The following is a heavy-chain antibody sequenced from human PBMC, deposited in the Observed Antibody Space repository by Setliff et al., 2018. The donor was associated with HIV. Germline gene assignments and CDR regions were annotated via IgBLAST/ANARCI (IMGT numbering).Heavy chain of an antibody. CDR3: ARERVVPVTRTYYYYGMDV. V-gene: IGHV3-33*01. J-gene: IGHJ6*02. CDR1: DFTFRIYV. Sequence: GGSLRLSCEASDFTFRIYVMHCVRQAPGKGLEWGAVTWYDESNKYYGDSVKGRFTISRDNSKNTLYLQMNSLRAEDTAVYYCARERVVPVTRTYYYYGMDVWGQGTTFTVAS. D-gene: IGHD2-2*01. CDR2: TWYDESNK.